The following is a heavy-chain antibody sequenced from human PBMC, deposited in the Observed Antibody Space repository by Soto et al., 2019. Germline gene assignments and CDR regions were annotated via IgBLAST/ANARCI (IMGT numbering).Heavy chain of an antibody. CDR3: ARLRSSWHFDY. V-gene: IGHV4-39*01. Sequence: PSETLSLTCTVSGGSISSSSYYWGWIRQPPGKGLEWIGSIYYSGSTYYNPSLKSRVTISVDTSKNQFSLKLSSVTAADTAVYYCARLRSSWHFDYWGQGTLVTVSS. D-gene: IGHD6-13*01. CDR2: IYYSGST. J-gene: IGHJ4*02. CDR1: GGSISSSSYY.